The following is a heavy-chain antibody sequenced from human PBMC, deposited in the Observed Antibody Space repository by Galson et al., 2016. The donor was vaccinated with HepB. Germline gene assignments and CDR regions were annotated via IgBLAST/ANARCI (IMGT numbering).Heavy chain of an antibody. D-gene: IGHD3-10*01. CDR2: ISYNGNNQ. J-gene: IGHJ5*02. CDR3: ARGDYYGSGNYSNWFDP. CDR1: GFTSAFTLTNYA. V-gene: IGHV3-30-3*01. Sequence: SLRLSCAASGFTSAFTLTNYAMHWVRQAPGKGLAWVAVISYNGNNQYYADSVKGRFTISRDISTNILDLQMNSLRPEDTAVYYCARGDYYGSGNYSNWFDPWGQGTLFTVSS.